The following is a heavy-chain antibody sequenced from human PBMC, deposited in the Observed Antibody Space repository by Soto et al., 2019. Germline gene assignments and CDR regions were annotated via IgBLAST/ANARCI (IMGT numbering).Heavy chain of an antibody. CDR1: GVSCSSDG. V-gene: IGHV3-30*18. J-gene: IGHJ4*02. Sequence: WAAWGVSCSSDGIQCVRQAPGKGLEWVAVISHDGSKTNYADSVKGRVTISRDNSKDTVYLQMNSLRAEDTAVYYCAKDRDYYYHYSGRDYWGQGT. D-gene: IGHD3-22*01. CDR3: AKDRDYYYHYSGRDY. CDR2: ISHDGSKT.